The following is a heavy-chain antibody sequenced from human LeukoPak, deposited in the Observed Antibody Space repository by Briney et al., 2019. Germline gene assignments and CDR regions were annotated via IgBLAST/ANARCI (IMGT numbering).Heavy chain of an antibody. CDR2: ISGSGGST. CDR1: GFTFSSYA. D-gene: IGHD5-18*01. Sequence: GGSLRLSCAASGFTFSSYAMSWVRQAPGKGLEWVSAISGSGGSTYYADSVKGRFTISRDNSKNTLYLQMNSLRAEDTAVYYCAKTIGIQLWLRGYYFDYWGQGTLVTVSS. V-gene: IGHV3-23*01. J-gene: IGHJ4*02. CDR3: AKTIGIQLWLRGYYFDY.